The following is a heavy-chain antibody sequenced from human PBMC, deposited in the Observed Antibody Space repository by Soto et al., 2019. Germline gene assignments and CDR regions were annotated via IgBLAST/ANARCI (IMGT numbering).Heavy chain of an antibody. Sequence: SETLSLTCTVSGGSISSGAYYWSWIRQHSEKGLEWIGYMHYSGIAYYNPSLTSRITISVDTSKNQFSLKLSSVTAADTAVYYCARYCFDNSGYSNWFDPWGRGTLVTVSS. CDR3: ARYCFDNSGYSNWFDP. J-gene: IGHJ5*02. CDR1: GGSISSGAYY. D-gene: IGHD3-22*01. CDR2: MHYSGIA. V-gene: IGHV4-31*03.